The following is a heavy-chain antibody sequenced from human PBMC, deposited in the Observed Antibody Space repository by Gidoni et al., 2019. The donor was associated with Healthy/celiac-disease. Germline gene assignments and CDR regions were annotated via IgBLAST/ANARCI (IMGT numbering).Heavy chain of an antibody. J-gene: IGHJ4*02. Sequence: EVQLVESGGGLVQPGGSLRLSCAASVFTFSSYIMNWVRQAPGKGLEWVSYISSSSSTIYYADSVKGRCTISRDNAKNSLYLQMNSLRDEDTAVYYCARDPTYIAAAGTQSGYWGQGTLVTVSS. CDR1: VFTFSSYI. CDR3: ARDPTYIAAAGTQSGY. D-gene: IGHD6-13*01. V-gene: IGHV3-48*02. CDR2: ISSSSSTI.